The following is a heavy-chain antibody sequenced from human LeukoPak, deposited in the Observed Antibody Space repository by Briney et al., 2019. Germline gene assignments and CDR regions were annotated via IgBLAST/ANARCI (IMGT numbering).Heavy chain of an antibody. Sequence: PSETLSLTCAVYGGSFSGYYWSWIRQPPGKGLEWIGEINHSGSTNYNPSLKSRVTLSVDTSKNQFSLKLSSVTAADTAVYYCARGGYYSFSWGQGTLVTVSS. CDR2: INHSGST. CDR1: GGSFSGYY. J-gene: IGHJ4*02. V-gene: IGHV4-34*01. CDR3: ARGGYYSFS.